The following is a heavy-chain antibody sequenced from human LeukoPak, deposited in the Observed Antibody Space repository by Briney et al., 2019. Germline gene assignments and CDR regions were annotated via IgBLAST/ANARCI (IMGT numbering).Heavy chain of an antibody. D-gene: IGHD1-26*01. V-gene: IGHV4-59*08. CDR1: GGSISSYY. CDR3: AKWAVEELPHDY. CDR2: IYYSGST. J-gene: IGHJ4*02. Sequence: SETLSLTCTVSGGSISSYYWSWIRQPPGKGLEWIGYIYYSGSTNYNPSLKSRVTISVDTSKNQFSLKLSSVTAADTAVYYCAKWAVEELPHDYWGQGTLVTVSS.